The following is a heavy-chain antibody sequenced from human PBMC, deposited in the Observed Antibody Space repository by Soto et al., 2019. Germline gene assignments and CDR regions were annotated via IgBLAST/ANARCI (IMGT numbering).Heavy chain of an antibody. Sequence: QVQLVQSGAEVKKPGSSVKVSCKASGGTFSRFAISWVRQAPGQGLEWMGGIIPIFGPQNYAQKFQGRVTISADESTNTVYMEMTSLKFDDTAVYYCARDLDRPVTPYWGQGTMITVTS. CDR3: ARDLDRPVTPY. CDR2: IIPIFGPQ. CDR1: GGTFSRFA. J-gene: IGHJ4*02. D-gene: IGHD5-18*01. V-gene: IGHV1-69*12.